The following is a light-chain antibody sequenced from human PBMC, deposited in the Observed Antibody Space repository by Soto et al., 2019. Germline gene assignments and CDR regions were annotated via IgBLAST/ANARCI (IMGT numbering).Light chain of an antibody. Sequence: QPVLTQPASVSGSPGQSITISCTGTSSDVGGYNYVSWYQQRPGKAPKLMIYDVNNRPSGVSNRFSASKSGNTASLTISGLQAEDEADYYCSSYSSTTTLVFGGGTKLTVL. CDR3: SSYSSTTTLV. J-gene: IGLJ3*02. CDR2: DVN. CDR1: SSDVGGYNY. V-gene: IGLV2-14*01.